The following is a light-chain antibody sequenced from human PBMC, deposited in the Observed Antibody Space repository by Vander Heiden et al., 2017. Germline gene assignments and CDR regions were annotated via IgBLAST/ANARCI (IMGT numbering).Light chain of an antibody. CDR2: KAS. CDR3: QQYNGYSRT. CDR1: QSISSW. Sequence: DIQMTQSPSTLPASVGDRVTITCRASQSISSWLAWYQQKPGKAPKLLIYKASSLESGVPARVSGSGSGTEFTLTISSLQPDDFATDYGQQYNGYSRTFGQGTKVGIK. J-gene: IGKJ1*01. V-gene: IGKV1-5*03.